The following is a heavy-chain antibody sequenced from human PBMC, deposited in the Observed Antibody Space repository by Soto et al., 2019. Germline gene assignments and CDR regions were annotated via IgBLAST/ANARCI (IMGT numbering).Heavy chain of an antibody. V-gene: IGHV1-69*01. CDR1: GGTFSSYS. CDR3: ARDGGRHSGGIDY. D-gene: IGHD1-26*01. CDR2: IIPIFGTA. J-gene: IGHJ4*02. Sequence: QVQLVQSGAEVKKPGSSVKVSCKASGGTFSSYSINWVRQAPGQGLEWMGEIIPIFGTANYAQKIQGRVTITADESTSTAYMELSILRSEDTAVYYCARDGGRHSGGIDYWGQGTLVTVSS.